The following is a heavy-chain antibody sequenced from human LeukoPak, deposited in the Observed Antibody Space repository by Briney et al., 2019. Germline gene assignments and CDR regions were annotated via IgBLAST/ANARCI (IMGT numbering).Heavy chain of an antibody. CDR1: GFTFSSYA. V-gene: IGHV3-30-3*01. CDR3: ARDVSSSPLVSLNWFDP. D-gene: IGHD6-6*01. Sequence: PGGSLRLSCAASGFTFSSYAMHWVRQAPGKGLEWVAVISYDGSNKYYADSVKGRFTISRDNSKNTLYLQMNSLRAEDTAVYYCARDVSSSPLVSLNWFDPWGQGTLVTVSS. CDR2: ISYDGSNK. J-gene: IGHJ5*02.